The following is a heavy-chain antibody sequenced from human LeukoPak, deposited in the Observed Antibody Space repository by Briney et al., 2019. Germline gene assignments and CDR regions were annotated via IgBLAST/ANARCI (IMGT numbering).Heavy chain of an antibody. CDR1: NGSISSYH. Sequence: SETLSLTCTVSNGSISSYHWSWVRQPPGKGLEWIGYILTSGTTNYNPSLKSRLTISVDTSKNQFTLKLNSVTAADTAVYYCARPKTVGDFDLWGRGTLVTVSS. J-gene: IGHJ2*01. D-gene: IGHD3-10*01. V-gene: IGHV4-4*09. CDR3: ARPKTVGDFDL. CDR2: ILTSGTT.